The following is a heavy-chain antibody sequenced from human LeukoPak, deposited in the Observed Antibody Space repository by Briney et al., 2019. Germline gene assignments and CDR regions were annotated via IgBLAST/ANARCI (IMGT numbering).Heavy chain of an antibody. CDR1: GFSFSTIS. D-gene: IGHD6-19*01. CDR2: ISTTSGTI. Sequence: PGGSLRLSCAASGFSFSTISMNWVRQAPGKGLEWVSYISTTSGTIHYADSVKGRFTISRDNAKNSLYLQMNSLRAEDTAVYYCASLGHGSGWFFDYWGQGTLVTVSS. CDR3: ASLGHGSGWFFDY. V-gene: IGHV3-48*04. J-gene: IGHJ4*02.